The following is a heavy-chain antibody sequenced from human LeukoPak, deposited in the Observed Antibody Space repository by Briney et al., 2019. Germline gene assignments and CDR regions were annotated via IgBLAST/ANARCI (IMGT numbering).Heavy chain of an antibody. V-gene: IGHV4-4*02. Sequence: SGTLSLTCAVPGGSISSSNWWSWIRQPPGKGLEWIGEIYHSGSTNYNPSLKSRVTISVDKSKTQFSLELSSVTAADTAVYYCAGLIRPGWFDPWGQGTLATVSS. CDR3: AGLIRPGWFDP. CDR2: IYHSGST. D-gene: IGHD1-14*01. J-gene: IGHJ5*02. CDR1: GGSISSSNW.